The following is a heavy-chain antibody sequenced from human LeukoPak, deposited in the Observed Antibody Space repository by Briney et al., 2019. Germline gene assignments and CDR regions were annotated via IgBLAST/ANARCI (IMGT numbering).Heavy chain of an antibody. Sequence: GGSLRLSCAASGFTFSSYAMSWVRQAPGKGLEWVSAISGSGGSTYYADSVKGRFTISRDNSKNTLYLQMNSLRAEDTAVYYCAKGRLITMIVVVYYFDYWGQGTLVTVSS. CDR2: ISGSGGST. D-gene: IGHD3-22*01. V-gene: IGHV3-23*01. CDR3: AKGRLITMIVVVYYFDY. CDR1: GFTFSSYA. J-gene: IGHJ4*02.